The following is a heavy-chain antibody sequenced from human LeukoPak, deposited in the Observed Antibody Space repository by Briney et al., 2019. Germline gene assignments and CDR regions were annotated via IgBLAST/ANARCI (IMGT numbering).Heavy chain of an antibody. Sequence: ASVKVSCKASGYTFTSYGISWVRQAPGQGLEWMGWISAYNGNTNYAQKLQGRVTMTTDTSTSTAYVELRSLRSDDTAVYYCARVAAGVNNWFDPWGQGTLVTVSS. CDR2: ISAYNGNT. CDR3: ARVAAGVNNWFDP. V-gene: IGHV1-18*01. J-gene: IGHJ5*02. CDR1: GYTFTSYG. D-gene: IGHD6-13*01.